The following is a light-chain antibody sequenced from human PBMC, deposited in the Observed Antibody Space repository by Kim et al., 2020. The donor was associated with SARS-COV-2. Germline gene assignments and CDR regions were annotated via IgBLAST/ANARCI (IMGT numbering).Light chain of an antibody. CDR3: QQSNNFPFT. J-gene: IGKJ5*01. CDR2: AAS. CDR1: QGIASW. V-gene: IGKV1-12*01. Sequence: DVQMTQSPSSVSASVGDRVTITCRASQGIASWLAWYQQKPGKAPKLLIYAASGLQGGVPSRFSGSGSGTDFTLTISSLQPEDCATYFCQQSNNFPFTFGQGTRLEIK.